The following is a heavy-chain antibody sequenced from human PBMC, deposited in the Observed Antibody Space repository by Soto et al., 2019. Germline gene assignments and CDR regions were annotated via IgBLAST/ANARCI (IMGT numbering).Heavy chain of an antibody. Sequence: ASVKVSCKASGYTFTGYYMHWVRQAPGQGLEWMGWINPNSGGTNYAQKLQGWVTMTRDTSISTAYMELSRLRSDDTAVYYCARVNSGYYNYFDFWGQGTLVTVCS. D-gene: IGHD3-3*01. CDR1: GYTFTGYY. CDR2: INPNSGGT. J-gene: IGHJ4*02. V-gene: IGHV1-2*04. CDR3: ARVNSGYYNYFDF.